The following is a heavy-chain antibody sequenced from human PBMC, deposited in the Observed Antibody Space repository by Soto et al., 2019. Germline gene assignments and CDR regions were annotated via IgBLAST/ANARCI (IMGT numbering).Heavy chain of an antibody. CDR2: IYYTGST. J-gene: IGHJ4*02. CDR1: GGSISSADYY. CDR3: ARDPTILRGVRFAY. D-gene: IGHD3-10*01. V-gene: IGHV4-31*03. Sequence: QVQLQESGPGLVKPSQTLSLTCTVSGGSISSADYYWSWIRQHPGKGLEWIGYIYYTGSTYYNPSLNSRRAISLALSKNPLSLKLSTVTAADAAVYYCARDPTILRGVRFAYWGQGTLVTVSP.